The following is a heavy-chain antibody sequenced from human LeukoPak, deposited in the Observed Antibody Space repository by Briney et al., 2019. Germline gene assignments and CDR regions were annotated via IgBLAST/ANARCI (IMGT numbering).Heavy chain of an antibody. CDR3: ARGLGTQGAFDI. CDR1: GFTLSSYW. Sequence: GGSLRLSCAASGFTLSSYWMHWVRQAPGKGLVWVSRINSDGSSTSYADSVKGRFTISRDNAKNTLYLQMNSLRAEDTAVYYCARGLGTQGAFDIWGQRTMVTVSS. CDR2: INSDGSST. J-gene: IGHJ3*02. D-gene: IGHD7-27*01. V-gene: IGHV3-74*01.